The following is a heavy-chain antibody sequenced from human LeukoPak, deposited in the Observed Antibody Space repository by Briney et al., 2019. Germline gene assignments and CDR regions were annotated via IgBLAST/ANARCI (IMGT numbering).Heavy chain of an antibody. V-gene: IGHV4-34*01. D-gene: IGHD2-21*01. J-gene: IGHJ4*02. CDR3: ARILCGHSGSLCYNH. CDR2: IRHTEST. Sequence: PSETLSLTCGVFGVSINDYYWSWIRQSPGKGLEWIGEIRHTESTRYNPSLESRVTMSVGTSENQLSLKLIFVTAADTAVYYCARILCGHSGSLCYNHWGLGTLVTVSS. CDR1: GVSINDYY.